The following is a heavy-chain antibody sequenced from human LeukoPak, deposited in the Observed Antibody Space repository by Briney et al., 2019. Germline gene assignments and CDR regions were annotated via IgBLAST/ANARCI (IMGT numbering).Heavy chain of an antibody. D-gene: IGHD6-19*01. CDR3: ARELDGIAVAGTGEDY. Sequence: ASVKVSCKASGYTFTGYYMHWVRQAPGQGLEWMGWINPNSGGTNYAQKFQGRGTMTRDTSISTAYMELSRLRSDDTAVYYCARELDGIAVAGTGEDYWGQGTLVTVSS. CDR1: GYTFTGYY. CDR2: INPNSGGT. J-gene: IGHJ4*02. V-gene: IGHV1-2*02.